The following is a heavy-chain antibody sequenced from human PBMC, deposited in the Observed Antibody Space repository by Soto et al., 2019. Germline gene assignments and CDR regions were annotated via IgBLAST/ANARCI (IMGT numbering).Heavy chain of an antibody. CDR1: GYTFIGYY. D-gene: IGHD3-10*01. CDR3: ARVGGGLASLGYYGMDV. J-gene: IGHJ6*02. Sequence: ASVKVSCKASGYTFIGYYIHWVRQAPGQGLEWMGWINPNSGGTNYAQRFRGWVTMTRGRSISTAYMELSRLKSDDTAVYYCARVGGGLASLGYYGMDVWGQGTTVTVSS. V-gene: IGHV1-2*04. CDR2: INPNSGGT.